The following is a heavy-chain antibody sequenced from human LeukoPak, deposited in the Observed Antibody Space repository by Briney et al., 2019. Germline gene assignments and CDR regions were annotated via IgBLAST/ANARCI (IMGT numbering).Heavy chain of an antibody. Sequence: SQTLSLTCTVSGASISSGDYYWSWIRQSPGKGLEWIGYIYYSGSTSYNPSLKSRITISVDTSKNQFSLKLTSVTAADTAMYYCARGPNYVWGSYRYFDYWGQGTLVIVSS. V-gene: IGHV4-30-4*01. CDR2: IYYSGST. J-gene: IGHJ4*02. D-gene: IGHD3-16*02. CDR3: ARGPNYVWGSYRYFDY. CDR1: GASISSGDYY.